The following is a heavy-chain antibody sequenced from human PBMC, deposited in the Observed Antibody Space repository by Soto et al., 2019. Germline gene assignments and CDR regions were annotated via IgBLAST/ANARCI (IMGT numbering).Heavy chain of an antibody. D-gene: IGHD5-12*01. CDR2: IIPIFGTA. J-gene: IGHJ4*02. CDR3: AREGGSGQIVATIPHFY. V-gene: IGHV1-69*13. Sequence: GASVKVSCKASGGTFSSYAISWVRQAPGQGLEWMGGIIPIFGTANYAQKFQGRVTITADESTSTAYMELSSLRSEDTAVYYCAREGGSGQIVATIPHFYWGQGTLVTVSS. CDR1: GGTFSSYA.